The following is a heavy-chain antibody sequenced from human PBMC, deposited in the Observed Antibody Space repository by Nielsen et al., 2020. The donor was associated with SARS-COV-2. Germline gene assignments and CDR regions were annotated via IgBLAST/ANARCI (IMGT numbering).Heavy chain of an antibody. D-gene: IGHD1-26*01. V-gene: IGHV1-58*01. Sequence: SVKVSCKASGFTFTSSAVQWVRQARGQRLEWIGWIVVGSGNTNYAQKFQERVTITRDMSTSTVYMELSSLRSEDTAVYYCAAEVGGSYFDYWGQGTLVTVSS. CDR2: IVVGSGNT. CDR1: GFTFTSSA. J-gene: IGHJ4*02. CDR3: AAEVGGSYFDY.